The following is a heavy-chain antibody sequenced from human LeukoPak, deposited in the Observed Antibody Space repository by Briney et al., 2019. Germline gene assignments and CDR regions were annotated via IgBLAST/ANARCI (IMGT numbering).Heavy chain of an antibody. CDR1: GFTFGDYA. CDR2: IRSEAYGVTT. Sequence: GGSLRLSCSASGFTFGDYAMTWFRQAPGKGQEWVGFIRSEAYGVTTEYAASVKGRFTISRDDSKSIAYLQTNSLKTEDTALYYCTRDRPRYDYGDYRDTFDIWGQGTMVTVSS. J-gene: IGHJ3*02. CDR3: TRDRPRYDYGDYRDTFDI. V-gene: IGHV3-49*03. D-gene: IGHD4-17*01.